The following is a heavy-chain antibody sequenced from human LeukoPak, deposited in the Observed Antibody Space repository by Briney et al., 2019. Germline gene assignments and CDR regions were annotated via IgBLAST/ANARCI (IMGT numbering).Heavy chain of an antibody. V-gene: IGHV4-59*01. CDR3: ARGKKYGLNWFDP. D-gene: IGHD2-2*01. Sequence: ASETLSLTCTVSGGSISSYYWSWIRQPPGKGLEWIGYIYYSGSTNYNPSLKSRVTISVDTSKYQFSLKLSSVTAADTAVYYCARGKKYGLNWFDPWGQGTLVTVSS. CDR2: IYYSGST. CDR1: GGSISSYY. J-gene: IGHJ5*02.